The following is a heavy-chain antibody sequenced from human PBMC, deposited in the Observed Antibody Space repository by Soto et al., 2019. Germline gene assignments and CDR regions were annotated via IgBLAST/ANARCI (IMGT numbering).Heavy chain of an antibody. CDR3: AREPEFDLLRKFDY. J-gene: IGHJ4*02. Sequence: QVQLQESGPGLVKPAETLSLACTVSGGSVTSRTYYWSWIRQPPGKGLEWIGNIYYTGSTDYNPSLKSRVTISLDPSMNQFSLNLTSVTAADTAVSYCAREPEFDLLRKFDYWCQVILVTFSS. D-gene: IGHD3-9*01. CDR2: IYYTGST. CDR1: GGSVTSRTYY. V-gene: IGHV4-61*01.